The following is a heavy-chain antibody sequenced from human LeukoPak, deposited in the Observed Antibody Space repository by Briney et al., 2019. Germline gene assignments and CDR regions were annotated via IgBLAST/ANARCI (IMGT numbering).Heavy chain of an antibody. Sequence: PGGSLRLSCAASGFTFSPYSMNWVRQAPGKGLEWVSSISSGSSYIYYADSMKGRFTISRDNAKNSLYLQMSSLRAEDTAVYYCARGLEWSYNWFDPWGQGTLVTVSS. CDR1: GFTFSPYS. J-gene: IGHJ5*02. CDR2: ISSGSSYI. CDR3: ARGLEWSYNWFDP. D-gene: IGHD3-3*01. V-gene: IGHV3-21*04.